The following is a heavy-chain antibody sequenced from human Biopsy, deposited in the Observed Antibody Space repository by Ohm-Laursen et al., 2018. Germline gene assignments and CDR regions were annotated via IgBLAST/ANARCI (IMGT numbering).Heavy chain of an antibody. D-gene: IGHD3-3*01. V-gene: IGHV1-18*04. Sequence: EASVKVSCNTSGYTFTAYGISWVRQAPGQGLEWMGWISTYNDDTNIAQKFQGRASMTTDTSTRTAYMELRSLRSGDTAIYFCARDPGYDFWSGSDPFDIWGQGTLVTVS. CDR2: ISTYNDDT. CDR3: ARDPGYDFWSGSDPFDI. CDR1: GYTFTAYG. J-gene: IGHJ3*02.